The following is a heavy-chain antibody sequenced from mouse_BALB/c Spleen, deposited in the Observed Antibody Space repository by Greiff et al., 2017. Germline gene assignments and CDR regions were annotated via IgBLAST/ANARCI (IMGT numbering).Heavy chain of an antibody. CDR2: ISYDGSN. Sequence: EVKLMESGPGLVKPSQSLSLTCSVTGYSITSGYYWNWIRQFPGNKLEWMGYISYDGSNNYNPSLKNRISITRDTSKNQFFLKLNSVTTEDTATYYSARDLYYYDSSDVDYAMDYWGQGTSVTVSS. V-gene: IGHV3-6*02. D-gene: IGHD1-1*01. CDR1: GYSITSGYY. CDR3: ARDLYYYDSSDVDYAMDY. J-gene: IGHJ4*01.